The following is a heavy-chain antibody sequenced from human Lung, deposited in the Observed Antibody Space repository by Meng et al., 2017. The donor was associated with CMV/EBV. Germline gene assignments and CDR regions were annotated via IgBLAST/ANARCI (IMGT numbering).Heavy chain of an antibody. CDR1: GFTFSNSV. CDR2: ISKSGLAI. D-gene: IGHD6-13*01. V-gene: IGHV3-48*03. Sequence: GESLKISCAASGFTFSNSVIQWVRQAPGKGLEWFSYISKSGLAIYYGDSVKGRFTIFRDNAKNSLYLQMNSLRAEDTAVYYCARMGRSAAFDYWGQGTLVTVSS. CDR3: ARMGRSAAFDY. J-gene: IGHJ4*02.